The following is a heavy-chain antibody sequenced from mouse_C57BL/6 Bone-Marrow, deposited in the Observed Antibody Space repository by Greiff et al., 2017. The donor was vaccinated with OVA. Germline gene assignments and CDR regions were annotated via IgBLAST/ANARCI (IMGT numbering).Heavy chain of an antibody. Sequence: EVKVVESGGDLVKPGGSLKLSCAASGFTFSSYGMSWVRQTPDKRLEWVATISSGGSYTYYPDSVKGRFTISRDNAKNTLYLQMSSLKSEDTAMYYCARQGRVAPFDYWGQGTTLTVSS. V-gene: IGHV5-6*01. J-gene: IGHJ2*01. CDR2: ISSGGSYT. D-gene: IGHD1-1*02. CDR1: GFTFSSYG. CDR3: ARQGRVAPFDY.